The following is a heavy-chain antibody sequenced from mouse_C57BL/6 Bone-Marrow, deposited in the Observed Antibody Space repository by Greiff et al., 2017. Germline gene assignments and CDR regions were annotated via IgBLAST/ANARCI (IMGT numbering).Heavy chain of an antibody. CDR1: GYSFTGYY. Sequence: EVQLQQSGPELVKPGASVKISCKASGYSFTGYYMNWVKQSPEKSLEWIGEINPSTGGTTYNQKFKAKATLTVDKSSSTAYMQLKSLTSEDAAVYYCARSWGSYWYFDVWGKGTTVTVSS. J-gene: IGHJ1*03. V-gene: IGHV1-42*01. CDR3: ARSWGSYWYFDV. CDR2: INPSTGGT.